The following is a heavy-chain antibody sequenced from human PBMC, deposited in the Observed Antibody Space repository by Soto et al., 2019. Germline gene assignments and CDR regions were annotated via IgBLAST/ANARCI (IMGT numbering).Heavy chain of an antibody. CDR2: IDPSDSYT. J-gene: IGHJ4*02. D-gene: IGHD2-2*01. V-gene: IGHV5-10-1*01. CDR1: GYSFTSCW. Sequence: GESLKISCKGSGYSFTSCWISWVRQMPGKGLEWMGRIDPSDSYTNYSPSFQGHVTISADKSISTAYLQWSSLKASDTAMYYCARRGRGYCSSTSCPDFDYWGQGTLVTVSS. CDR3: ARRGRGYCSSTSCPDFDY.